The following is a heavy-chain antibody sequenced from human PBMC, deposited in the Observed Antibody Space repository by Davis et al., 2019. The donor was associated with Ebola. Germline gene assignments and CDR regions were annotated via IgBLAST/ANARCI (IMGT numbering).Heavy chain of an antibody. CDR3: ARGGYCSGGSCYGDWFDP. CDR2: IIPIFGTA. D-gene: IGHD2-15*01. CDR1: GGTFSSYA. J-gene: IGHJ5*02. V-gene: IGHV1-69*13. Sequence: SVKVSCKASGGTFSSYAISWVRQAPGQGLEWMGGIIPIFGTANYAQKFQGRVTITADESTSTAYMELSRLRSDDTAVYYCARGGYCSGGSCYGDWFDPWGQGTLVTVSS.